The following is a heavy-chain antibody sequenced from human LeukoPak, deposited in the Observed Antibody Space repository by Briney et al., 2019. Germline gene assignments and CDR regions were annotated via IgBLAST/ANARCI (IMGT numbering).Heavy chain of an antibody. CDR2: IYYSGST. V-gene: IGHV4-59*08. J-gene: IGHJ6*04. CDR1: GGSISTYY. D-gene: IGHD5-18*01. CDR3: ARQRGYTYAPDY. Sequence: SETLSLTCTVSGGSISTYYWSWIRQPPGKGLEWIGYIYYSGSTNYNPSLKSRVTISVDTSKNQFSLKLSSVTAADTAVYYCARQRGYTYAPDYWGKGTTVTVSS.